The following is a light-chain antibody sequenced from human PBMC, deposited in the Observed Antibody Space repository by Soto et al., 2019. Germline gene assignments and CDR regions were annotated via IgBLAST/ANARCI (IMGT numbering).Light chain of an antibody. CDR1: SSNIGAGYD. J-gene: IGLJ1*01. Sequence: QSVLTQPPSVSGAPGQRVTISCTGSSSNIGAGYDVHWYQQLPGTAPKLLIYGNINRPSGVPDRFSGSKSGTSASLAITGLKAEAEPYHSSQSCDSTLSGSGVFGTGTKGTV. V-gene: IGLV1-40*01. CDR2: GNI. CDR3: QSCDSTLSGSGV.